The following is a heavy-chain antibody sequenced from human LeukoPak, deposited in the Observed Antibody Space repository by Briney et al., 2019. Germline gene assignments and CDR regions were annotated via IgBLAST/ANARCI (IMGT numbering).Heavy chain of an antibody. CDR1: GYTFTGYY. Sequence: ASVKVSCKASGYTFTGYYMHWVRQAPGQGLEWMGWINPNSGGTNYAQKFQGRVTMTRDTSISTAYMELSRLRSDDTAVYYCARGSSGWGGDWFDPWGQGTLVTVSS. CDR2: INPNSGGT. D-gene: IGHD6-19*01. J-gene: IGHJ5*02. CDR3: ARGSSGWGGDWFDP. V-gene: IGHV1-2*02.